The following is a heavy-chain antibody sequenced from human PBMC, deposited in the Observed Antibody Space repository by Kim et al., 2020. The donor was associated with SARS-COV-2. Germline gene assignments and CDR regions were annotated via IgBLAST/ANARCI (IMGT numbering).Heavy chain of an antibody. Sequence: IYAQKFQGRVNMTEDTSTDTAYMELSSLRSEDTAVYYCATGRLVRGAIRYWGQGTLVTVSS. CDR3: ATGRLVRGAIRY. J-gene: IGHJ4*02. D-gene: IGHD3-10*01. V-gene: IGHV1-24*01.